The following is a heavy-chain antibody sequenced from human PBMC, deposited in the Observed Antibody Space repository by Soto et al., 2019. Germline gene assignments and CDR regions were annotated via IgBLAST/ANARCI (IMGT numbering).Heavy chain of an antibody. V-gene: IGHV4-59*01. CDR1: GGSISSYY. CDR2: IYYSGST. D-gene: IGHD3-9*01. CDR3: ARASGLRYFDWFPGHLDY. J-gene: IGHJ4*02. Sequence: SETLSLTCTVSGGSISSYYWSWIRQPPGKGLEWIGYIYYSGSTNYNPSLKSRVTISVDTSKNQFSLKLSSVTAADTAVYYCARASGLRYFDWFPGHLDYWGQGTLATDSS.